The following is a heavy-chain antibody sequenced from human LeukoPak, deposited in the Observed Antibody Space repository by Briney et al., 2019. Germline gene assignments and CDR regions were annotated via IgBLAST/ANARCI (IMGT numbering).Heavy chain of an antibody. CDR1: GYTFTSYD. CDR2: MNPNSGNT. D-gene: IGHD5-18*01. V-gene: IGHV1-8*01. CDR3: ARDSGYSYGFLGDY. J-gene: IGHJ4*02. Sequence: ASVKVSCKASGYTFTSYDINWVRQATGQGLEWMGWMNPNSGNTGYAQKFQGRVTMTRNTSISTAYMELSSLRSEDTAVYYCARDSGYSYGFLGDYWGQGTLVTVSS.